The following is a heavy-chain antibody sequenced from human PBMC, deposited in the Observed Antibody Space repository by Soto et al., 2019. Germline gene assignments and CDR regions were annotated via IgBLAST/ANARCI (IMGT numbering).Heavy chain of an antibody. CDR2: ISSSSSTI. Sequence: GGSLRLSCASSGFTFSYYNMNWVRQAPARGLEWVSYISSSSSTIYYADSVKGRFTISRDNASNSLYLQMNSLRAEDTAVYYCARDGDGSSWPFDYWGQGTLVTVSS. D-gene: IGHD6-13*01. CDR1: GFTFSYYN. CDR3: ARDGDGSSWPFDY. J-gene: IGHJ4*02. V-gene: IGHV3-48*01.